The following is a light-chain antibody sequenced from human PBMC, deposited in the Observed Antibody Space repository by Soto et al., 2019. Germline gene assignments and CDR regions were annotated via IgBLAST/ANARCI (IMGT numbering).Light chain of an antibody. J-gene: IGKJ1*01. CDR1: QSISSW. V-gene: IGKV1-5*03. CDR3: QHYNSYSEA. CDR2: KAS. Sequence: SQMPQSPSTLSASVGDRVTITCRASQSISSWLAWYQQKPGKAPKLLIYKASTLKSGVPSRFSGSGSGTEFTLTISSLQPDDFATYYCQHYNSYSEAFGQGTKVDI.